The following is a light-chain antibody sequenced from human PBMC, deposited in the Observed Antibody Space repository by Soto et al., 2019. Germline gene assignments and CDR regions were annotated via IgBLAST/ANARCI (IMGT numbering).Light chain of an antibody. CDR2: DVS. CDR3: CSYAGSYPVV. J-gene: IGLJ1*01. Sequence: QSALTQPRSVSGSPGQSVTISCTGTSSDVGGYNYVSWYQQHPGKAPKLMIYDVSKRPSGVPDRFSGSKSGNTASLTISGLQAEDDADYYCCSYAGSYPVVFGPGTKLTVL. CDR1: SSDVGGYNY. V-gene: IGLV2-11*01.